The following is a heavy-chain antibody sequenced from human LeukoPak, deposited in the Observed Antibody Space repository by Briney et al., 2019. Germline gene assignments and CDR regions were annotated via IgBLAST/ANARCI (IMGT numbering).Heavy chain of an antibody. V-gene: IGHV3-23*01. CDR2: ISGSGGST. CDR1: GFTFSSYA. J-gene: IGHJ6*02. CDR3: ANGVYCSSTSCYDLYGMDV. Sequence: GGSLRLSCAASGFTFSSYAMSWVRQAPGKGLEWVSAISGSGGSTYYADSVKGRFTISRDNSKNTLYLQMNSLRAEDTAVYYYANGVYCSSTSCYDLYGMDVWGQGTTVTVSS. D-gene: IGHD2-2*01.